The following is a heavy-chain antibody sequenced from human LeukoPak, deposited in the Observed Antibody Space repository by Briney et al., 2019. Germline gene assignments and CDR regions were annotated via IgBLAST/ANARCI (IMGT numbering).Heavy chain of an antibody. V-gene: IGHV4-34*01. CDR1: GGSFSGYY. CDR3: ARGRAPGRYCSSTSCYRARYYGMDV. Sequence: IPSETLSLTCAVYGGSFSGYYWSWIRQPPGKGLEWIGEINHSGSTNYNPSLKSRVTISVDTSKNQFSLKLSSVTAADTAAYYCARGRAPGRYCSSTSCYRARYYGMDVWGQGTTVTVSS. CDR2: INHSGST. D-gene: IGHD2-2*02. J-gene: IGHJ6*02.